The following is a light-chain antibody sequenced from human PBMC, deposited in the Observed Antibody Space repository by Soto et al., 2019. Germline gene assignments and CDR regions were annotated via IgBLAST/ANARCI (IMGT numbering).Light chain of an antibody. CDR2: GAS. CDR3: QQYGSSPVT. J-gene: IGKJ4*01. CDR1: QSLSSTY. Sequence: EIVLTQSPGTLSLSPGERATLSCRASQSLSSTYLAWYQQKPGQAPRLLIYGASSRATVIPDRFSGSGSGTDFTLTISRLEPEDFAVYYCQQYGSSPVTFGGGTRVEIK. V-gene: IGKV3-20*01.